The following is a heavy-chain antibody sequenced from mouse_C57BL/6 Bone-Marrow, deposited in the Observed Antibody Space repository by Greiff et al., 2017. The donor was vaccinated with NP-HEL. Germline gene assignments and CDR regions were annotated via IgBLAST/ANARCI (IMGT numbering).Heavy chain of an antibody. CDR1: GFTFSDYY. CDR2: ISNGGGST. CDR3: ARHGYGSSYDY. D-gene: IGHD1-1*01. J-gene: IGHJ2*01. Sequence: DVKLVESGGGLVQPGGSLKLSCAASGFTFSDYYMYWVRQTPEKRLEWVAYISNGGGSTYYPDTVKGRITISRDNAKNTLYLQMSRLKSEDTAMYYCARHGYGSSYDYWGQGTTLTVSS. V-gene: IGHV5-12*01.